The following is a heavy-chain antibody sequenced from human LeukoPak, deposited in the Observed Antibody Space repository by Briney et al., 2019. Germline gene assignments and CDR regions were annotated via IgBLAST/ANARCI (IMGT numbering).Heavy chain of an antibody. CDR1: GGSISNHY. V-gene: IGHV4-59*11. CDR3: ARVVVVSAGAYYFDY. D-gene: IGHD2-15*01. Sequence: PSETLSLTCTVSGGSISNHYWSWIRQPPGKRLECIGYVFYSGSTNYNPALKSRVTISVDTSKNQFSLKLSSVAAADTAVYYCARVVVVSAGAYYFDYWGQGTLVTVSS. CDR2: VFYSGST. J-gene: IGHJ4*02.